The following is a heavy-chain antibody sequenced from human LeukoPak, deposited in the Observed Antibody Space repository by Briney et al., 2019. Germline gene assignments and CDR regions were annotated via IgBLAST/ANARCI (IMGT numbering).Heavy chain of an antibody. CDR1: GDSISSVGNY. CDR2: IYYSGST. CDR3: ARSQLGQYYFDY. V-gene: IGHV4-31*03. Sequence: SHNLSLTCTVSGDSISSVGNYWSWIRQHPGKGLEWIGYIYYSGSTYYNPSLKSRVTISVDTSKNQFSLKLSSVTAADTAVYYCARSQLGQYYFDYWGQGTLVTVSS. D-gene: IGHD1-1*01. J-gene: IGHJ4*02.